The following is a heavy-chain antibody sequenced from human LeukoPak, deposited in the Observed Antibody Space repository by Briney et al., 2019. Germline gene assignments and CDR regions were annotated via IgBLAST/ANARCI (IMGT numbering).Heavy chain of an antibody. CDR3: ARGWYSSSWLH. J-gene: IGHJ4*02. Sequence: SETLSLTCTVSGGSVSSNNYYWTWLRQPPGKGLEWIGEINHSGSTNCNPSLKSRVTISVDTSKNQFSLKLSSVTAADTAVYYCARGWYSSSWLHWGQGTLVTVSS. CDR1: GGSVSSNNYY. CDR2: INHSGST. V-gene: IGHV4-39*07. D-gene: IGHD6-13*01.